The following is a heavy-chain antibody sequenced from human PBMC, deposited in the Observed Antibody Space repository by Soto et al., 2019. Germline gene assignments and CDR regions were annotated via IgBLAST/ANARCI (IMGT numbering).Heavy chain of an antibody. D-gene: IGHD1-1*01. CDR2: ITSSSSYT. Sequence: GSLRLSCAASGSSFSDYYLSWIRQSPGKGLEWLSYITSSSSYTHYADSVKGRFTISRDNAKNSLYLQMNSLRADDTAVYYCAGGQDNLAVNFDYWGQGT. V-gene: IGHV3-11*03. CDR1: GSSFSDYY. J-gene: IGHJ4*02. CDR3: AGGQDNLAVNFDY.